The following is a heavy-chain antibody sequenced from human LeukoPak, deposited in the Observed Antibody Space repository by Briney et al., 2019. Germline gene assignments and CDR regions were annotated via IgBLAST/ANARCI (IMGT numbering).Heavy chain of an antibody. Sequence: SETLSLTCTVSGGSISSYYWSWIRQPPGKGLEWIGEINHSGSTNYNPSLKSRVTISVDTSKNQFSLKLSSVTAADTAVYYCARLGSSSLWYYGMDVWGQGTTVTVSS. D-gene: IGHD6-13*01. CDR2: INHSGST. V-gene: IGHV4-34*01. CDR1: GGSISSYY. J-gene: IGHJ6*02. CDR3: ARLGSSSLWYYGMDV.